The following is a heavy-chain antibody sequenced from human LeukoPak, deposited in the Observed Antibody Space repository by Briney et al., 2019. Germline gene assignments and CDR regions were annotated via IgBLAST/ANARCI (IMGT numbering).Heavy chain of an antibody. V-gene: IGHV1-3*01. J-gene: IGHJ4*02. Sequence: ASVKVSCKASGYTFTSYAMHWVRQAPGQRLEWMGRINAGNGNTKYSQKFQGRVTITRDTSASTAYMELSSLRSEDTAVYYCARAPSSTVTTYNALGYWGQGTLVTVSS. CDR2: INAGNGNT. CDR3: ARAPSSTVTTYNALGY. CDR1: GYTFTSYA. D-gene: IGHD4-17*01.